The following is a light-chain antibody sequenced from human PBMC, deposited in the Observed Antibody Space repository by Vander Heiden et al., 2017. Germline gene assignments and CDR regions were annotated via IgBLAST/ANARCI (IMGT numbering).Light chain of an antibody. CDR3: QYYNNYSGT. CDR1: QSIRTL. Sequence: DVQMTQSPSTPSASIGDRVTITCRASQSIRTLLAWYQQKPGKAPKLLIFDASSLEFGVPSRFSGSGSGTEFTLTIGSLQPDDFATYYCQYYNNYSGTFGQGTKVEIK. CDR2: DAS. V-gene: IGKV1-5*01. J-gene: IGKJ1*01.